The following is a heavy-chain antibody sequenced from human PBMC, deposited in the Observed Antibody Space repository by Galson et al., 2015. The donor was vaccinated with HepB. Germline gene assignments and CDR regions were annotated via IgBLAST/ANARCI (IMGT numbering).Heavy chain of an antibody. D-gene: IGHD6-19*01. Sequence: SLRLSCAASGFIFNSYAMNWVRQAPGKGLEYVSGISNNADSTYHADSVKGRFTISRDNSKNALYLQLSSLTTEDTAVYYCVKDHSTGYGTSWFYFDYWGQGALVTVSS. V-gene: IGHV3-64D*06. J-gene: IGHJ4*02. CDR1: GFIFNSYA. CDR3: VKDHSTGYGTSWFYFDY. CDR2: ISNNADST.